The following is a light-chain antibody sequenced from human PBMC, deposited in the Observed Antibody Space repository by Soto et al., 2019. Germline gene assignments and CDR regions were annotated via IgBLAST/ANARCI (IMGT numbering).Light chain of an antibody. V-gene: IGLV2-18*02. J-gene: IGLJ1*01. CDR3: CSFTSSNTHV. CDR1: STDFVSYNR. CDR2: EVS. Sequence: SVLAQPPSVSGSPGQSVTISCSGTSTDFVSYNRVSWYQQPPGTAPKLMIYEVSKRPSGVPDRFSGSKSGNTASLTISGLQSEDEADYYCCSFTSSNTHVFGAGTKVIVL.